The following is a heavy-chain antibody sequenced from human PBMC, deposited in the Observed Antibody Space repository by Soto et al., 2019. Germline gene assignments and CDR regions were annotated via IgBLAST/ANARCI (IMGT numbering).Heavy chain of an antibody. CDR2: ISSNGGTT. D-gene: IGHD1-7*01. CDR1: GFTFSSYD. V-gene: IGHV3-64*01. J-gene: IGHJ4*02. Sequence: EVQLAESGGGMVQPGGSLRLSCVASGFTFSSYDMHWVRQAPGKGLEYVSSISSNGGTTYYGNSVKGRFTISRDNSKNTLYLQMGSLRAEDMAVYYCGRRESGNYDYWGQGTLVTVSS. CDR3: GRRESGNYDY.